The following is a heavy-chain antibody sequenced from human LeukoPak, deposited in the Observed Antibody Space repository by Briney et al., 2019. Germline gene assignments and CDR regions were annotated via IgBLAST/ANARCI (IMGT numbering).Heavy chain of an antibody. CDR1: GGSISSSSYY. V-gene: IGHV4-39*01. CDR2: IYYSGTT. Sequence: SETLSLTCTVSGGSISSSSYYWGWIRQPPGKGLEWFGSIYYSGTTYYNPSLKSRVTRSVDTSKNQFSLKLSSVTAADTAVYYCARHLYYYDSSGPNIYYFDYWGQGTLVTVSS. J-gene: IGHJ4*02. CDR3: ARHLYYYDSSGPNIYYFDY. D-gene: IGHD3-22*01.